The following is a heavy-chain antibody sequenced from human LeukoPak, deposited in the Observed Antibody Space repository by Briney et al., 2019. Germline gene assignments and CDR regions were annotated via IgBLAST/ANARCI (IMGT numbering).Heavy chain of an antibody. J-gene: IGHJ5*02. CDR1: GGSISSGSYY. V-gene: IGHV4-61*02. CDR2: IYTSGST. CDR3: ARDLKGNWFDP. D-gene: IGHD3-9*01. Sequence: PSETLSLTCTVSGGSISSGSYYWSWIRQRAGKGLEWIGRIYTSGSTNYNPSLKSRVTISVDTSKNQFSLKLSSVTAADTAVYYCARDLKGNWFDPWGQGTLVTVSS.